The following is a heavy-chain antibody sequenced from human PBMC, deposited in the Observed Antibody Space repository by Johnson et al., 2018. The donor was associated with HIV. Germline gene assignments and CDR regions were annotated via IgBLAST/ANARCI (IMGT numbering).Heavy chain of an antibody. CDR3: ARGSIAAAGWGAFDI. V-gene: IGHV3-7*02. CDR1: GFSFRSYW. D-gene: IGHD6-13*01. J-gene: IGHJ3*02. CDR2: IKQDGSEK. Sequence: VQLVESGGGLVQPGGSLRLSCVASGFSFRSYWMTWVRQAPGKGLEWVANIKQDGSEKYYVDSVKGRFTISRDNSKNTLYLQMGSLRAEDMAVYYCARGSIAAAGWGAFDIWGQGTRVTVSS.